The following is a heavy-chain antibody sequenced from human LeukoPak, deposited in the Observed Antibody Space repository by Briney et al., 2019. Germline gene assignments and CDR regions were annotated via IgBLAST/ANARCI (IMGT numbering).Heavy chain of an antibody. D-gene: IGHD2-15*01. Sequence: ASVKVSCKASGGTLSSYALSWMRQAPGQGLEWMGRISAYNGNTNYAQKLQGRVTMTIDTSTSTAYMELRSLRSDDTAVYYCARVYCSGGSCYSGEDYWGQGTLVTVSS. V-gene: IGHV1-18*01. J-gene: IGHJ4*02. CDR2: ISAYNGNT. CDR3: ARVYCSGGSCYSGEDY. CDR1: GGTLSSYA.